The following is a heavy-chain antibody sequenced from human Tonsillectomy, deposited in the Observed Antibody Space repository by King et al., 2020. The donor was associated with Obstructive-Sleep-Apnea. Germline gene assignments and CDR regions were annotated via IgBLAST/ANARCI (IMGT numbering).Heavy chain of an antibody. CDR3: AKTSFAARPMDV. CDR1: GLRSYTDW. CDR2: IFLGNSDT. V-gene: IGHV5-51*01. Sequence: QLVQSGAEVKKPGDSLKISCKGSGLRSYTDWIAWVRQMPGRGLEWMGIIFLGNSDTRYSPSFEGQVTFSVDMSINTAYLQWDSLKASDTAMYFCAKTSFAARPMDVWGQETPVTVSS. D-gene: IGHD6-6*01. J-gene: IGHJ6*02.